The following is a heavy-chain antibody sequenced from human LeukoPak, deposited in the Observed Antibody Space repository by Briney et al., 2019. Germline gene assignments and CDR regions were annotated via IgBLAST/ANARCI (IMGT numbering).Heavy chain of an antibody. CDR3: AKRGVVIRVILVGFHKEAYYFDS. Sequence: GGSLRLSCAVSGITLSNYGMSWVRQAPGKGLEWVAGISDSGGGTNYADSVKGRFTISRDRPKNTLFLQMNSLRAEDTAVYFCAKRGVVIRVILVGFHKEAYYFDSWGQGALVTVSS. CDR2: ISDSGGGT. D-gene: IGHD3-22*01. J-gene: IGHJ4*02. CDR1: GITLSNYG. V-gene: IGHV3-23*01.